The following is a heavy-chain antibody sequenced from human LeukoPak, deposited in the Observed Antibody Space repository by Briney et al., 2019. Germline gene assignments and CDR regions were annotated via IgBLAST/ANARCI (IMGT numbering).Heavy chain of an antibody. CDR2: IYYSGST. D-gene: IGHD1-26*01. Sequence: SETLSLTCTVSGGSISSYYWSWIRQHPGKGLEWIGYIYYSGSTYYNPSLKSRVTISVDTSKNQFSLKLSSVTAADTAVYYCARVDFNDSGSYFTIDYWGQGTLVTVSS. CDR3: ARVDFNDSGSYFTIDY. CDR1: GGSISSYY. V-gene: IGHV4-59*06. J-gene: IGHJ4*02.